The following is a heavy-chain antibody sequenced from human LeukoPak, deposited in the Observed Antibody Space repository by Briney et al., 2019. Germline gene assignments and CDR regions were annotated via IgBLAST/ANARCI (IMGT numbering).Heavy chain of an antibody. J-gene: IGHJ6*04. CDR2: ISSSGSTI. CDR1: GFTFSTYS. Sequence: PGGSLRLSCAASGFTFSTYSMNWVRQTPGKGLEWVSYISSSGSTIYYADSVKGRFTISRDNAKNSLYLQMNSLRAEDTAVYYCARAPGYYYYGMDVWGKGTTVTVSS. CDR3: ARAPGYYYYGMDV. V-gene: IGHV3-48*04.